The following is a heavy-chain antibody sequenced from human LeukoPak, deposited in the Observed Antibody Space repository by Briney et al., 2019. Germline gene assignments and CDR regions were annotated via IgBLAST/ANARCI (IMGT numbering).Heavy chain of an antibody. CDR1: GFTFTSYA. D-gene: IGHD3-3*01. V-gene: IGHV3-23*01. Sequence: QSGGSLRLSCPASGFTFTSYAMSWVRQAPGKGLEWHSDSSDSGGNTYYADSVKGRFTISRDNSKNTLYLQTNSLRAEDTAVYYCAKNYDFWSGYFDYWGQGTLVTVSS. CDR2: SSDSGGNT. J-gene: IGHJ4*02. CDR3: AKNYDFWSGYFDY.